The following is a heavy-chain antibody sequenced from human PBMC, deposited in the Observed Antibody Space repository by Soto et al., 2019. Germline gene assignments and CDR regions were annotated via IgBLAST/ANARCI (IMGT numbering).Heavy chain of an antibody. D-gene: IGHD1-26*01. V-gene: IGHV3-48*03. CDR1: GFTFSSYE. Sequence: GGSLRLSCAASGFTFSSYEMNWVRQAPGKGLEWVSYISSAGTTIYYADSVKGRFTISRDNAKNSLYLQMNSLRAEDRAVYYCASIEGIYRGISYHFDYWGQGTLVTVSS. CDR3: ASIEGIYRGISYHFDY. CDR2: ISSAGTTI. J-gene: IGHJ4*02.